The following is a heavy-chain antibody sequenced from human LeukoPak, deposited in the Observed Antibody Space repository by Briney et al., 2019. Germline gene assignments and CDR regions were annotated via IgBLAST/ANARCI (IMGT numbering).Heavy chain of an antibody. J-gene: IGHJ4*02. V-gene: IGHV3-74*01. CDR2: INMDGTTT. CDR1: GFTFSSNW. CDR3: TRDQTLSGSGPHFGD. Sequence: GGSLRLSCAASGFTFSSNWMHWVRQTPGKGLLWVSRINMDGTTTTYADSVKGRFTISRDNTKNTLYLQMNSLTVEDTAVYYCTRDQTLSGSGPHFGDWGQGTLVTVSS. D-gene: IGHD6-19*01.